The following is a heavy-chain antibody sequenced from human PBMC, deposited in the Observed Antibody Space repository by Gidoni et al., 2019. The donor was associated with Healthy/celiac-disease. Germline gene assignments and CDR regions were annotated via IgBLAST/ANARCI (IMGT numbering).Heavy chain of an antibody. CDR2: IGTAGDP. V-gene: IGHV3-13*05. D-gene: IGHD3-22*01. Sequence: EVQLVESGGGLVQPGGSLRLSCAASGFTFSSYDMHWVRQATGKGLEWVSAIGTAGDPYYPGSVKGRFTISRENAKNSLYLQMNSLRAGDTAVYYCARVQYYYDSSGSNGWYFDLWGRGTLVTVSS. J-gene: IGHJ2*01. CDR3: ARVQYYYDSSGSNGWYFDL. CDR1: GFTFSSYD.